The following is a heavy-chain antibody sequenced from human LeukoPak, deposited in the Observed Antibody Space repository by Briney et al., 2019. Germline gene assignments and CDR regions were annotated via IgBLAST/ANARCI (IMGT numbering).Heavy chain of an antibody. CDR1: GFTFSSYA. V-gene: IGHV3-30-3*01. CDR2: ISYDGSNK. CDR3: ARERGSLLFDY. Sequence: GRSLRLSCAASGFTFSSYAMHWVRQAPGKGLEWVAVISYDGSNKYYADSVKGRFTISRDNSKNTLYLQTNSLRAEDTAVYYCARERGSLLFDYWGQGTLVTVSS. D-gene: IGHD1-26*01. J-gene: IGHJ4*02.